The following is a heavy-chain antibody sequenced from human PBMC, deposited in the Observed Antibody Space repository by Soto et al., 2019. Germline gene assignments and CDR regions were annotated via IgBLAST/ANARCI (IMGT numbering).Heavy chain of an antibody. Sequence: QVQLVQSGAEVKKPGASVKVSCKASGYTFTSYGISWVRQAPGQGLEWMGWISAYNGNTNYAQKLQGRVTMTTDTSTSTAYMELRSLRSDDTAVYYCAAGYSSSWYTKTPYYFDYWGQGTLVTVSS. D-gene: IGHD6-13*01. CDR1: GYTFTSYG. J-gene: IGHJ4*02. CDR3: AAGYSSSWYTKTPYYFDY. V-gene: IGHV1-18*01. CDR2: ISAYNGNT.